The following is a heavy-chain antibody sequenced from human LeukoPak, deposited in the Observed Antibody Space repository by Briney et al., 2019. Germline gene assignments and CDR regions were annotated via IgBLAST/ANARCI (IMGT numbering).Heavy chain of an antibody. CDR3: ATTTSGGDAFDI. D-gene: IGHD1-26*01. V-gene: IGHV4-61*01. J-gene: IGHJ3*02. Sequence: SETLSLTCTVSGYSISSGYYWTWIRQPPGKTLEWIGYSYYSGSTKYNPSLKSRVTISVDTSNNQFSLNLRSVTAADTAVYYCATTTSGGDAFDIWGQGTMVTVSS. CDR2: SYYSGST. CDR1: GYSISSGYY.